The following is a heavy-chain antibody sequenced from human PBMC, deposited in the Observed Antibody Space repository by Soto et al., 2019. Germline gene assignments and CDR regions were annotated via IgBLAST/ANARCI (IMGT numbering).Heavy chain of an antibody. D-gene: IGHD2-15*01. J-gene: IGHJ6*02. CDR1: GFTFSNFY. CDR3: ARSGGICCSAGCIYYAMEV. Sequence: QVQLVESGGGLVKPGGSLRLSCAASGFTFSNFYMSWIRQAPGKGLEWVSYISGTSHDTNYADSVKGRFTISRDNANNSLHLHLHSLRAEDTAVYYCARSGGICCSAGCIYYAMEVWGQGTTVNVSS. V-gene: IGHV3-11*05. CDR2: ISGTSHDT.